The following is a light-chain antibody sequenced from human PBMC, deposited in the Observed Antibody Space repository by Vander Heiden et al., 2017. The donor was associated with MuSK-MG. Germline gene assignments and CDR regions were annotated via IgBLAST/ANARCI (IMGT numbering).Light chain of an antibody. V-gene: IGKV1-8*01. CDR3: QQYYSYPVT. CDR1: QGISSY. Sequence: SPSTFSASTGDRVTITCRASQGISSYLAWYQQKPGKAPKLLIYAASTLQSGVPSRFSGSGSGTDFTLTISCLQSEDFATYYCQQYYSYPVTFGPGTKVDIK. CDR2: AAS. J-gene: IGKJ3*01.